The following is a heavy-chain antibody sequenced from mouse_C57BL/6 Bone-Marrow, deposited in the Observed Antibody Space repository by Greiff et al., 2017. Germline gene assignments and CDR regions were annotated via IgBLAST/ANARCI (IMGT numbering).Heavy chain of an antibody. V-gene: IGHV1-81*01. Sequence: VQLQQSGAELARPGASVKLSCKASGYTFTSYGISWVKQRTGQGLEWTGEIYPRSGNTYYNEKFKGKATLTADKSSSTAYMDLRSLTSEASAVYFCARSHSNYYFDYWGQGTTLTVSS. CDR2: IYPRSGNT. J-gene: IGHJ2*01. D-gene: IGHD2-5*01. CDR1: GYTFTSYG. CDR3: ARSHSNYYFDY.